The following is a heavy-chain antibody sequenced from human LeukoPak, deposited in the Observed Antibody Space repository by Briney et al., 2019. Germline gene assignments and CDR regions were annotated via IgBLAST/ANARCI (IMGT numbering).Heavy chain of an antibody. Sequence: GGSLRLSCAASGFTVSSNYMSWVRQAPGKGLEWVSVIYSGGSTYYADSVKGRFTISRDNSKNTLYLQMNSLRAEDTAVYYCAKDAAYYDSSGYPYYFDYWGQGTLVTVSS. J-gene: IGHJ4*02. CDR3: AKDAAYYDSSGYPYYFDY. CDR2: IYSGGST. CDR1: GFTVSSNY. V-gene: IGHV3-66*01. D-gene: IGHD3-22*01.